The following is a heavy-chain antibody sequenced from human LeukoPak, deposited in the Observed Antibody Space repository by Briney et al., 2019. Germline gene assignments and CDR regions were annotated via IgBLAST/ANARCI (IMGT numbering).Heavy chain of an antibody. D-gene: IGHD3-9*01. CDR3: AREPISDYDILTGLV. Sequence: PSETLSLTCTVSGGSISGYYWSWIRQPPGEGLEWIGDINHSGGTDYNPSLKSRVTISVDTSKNQFSLKLSSVTAAGTAVYYCAREPISDYDILTGLVWGQGTLVTVSS. CDR2: INHSGGT. J-gene: IGHJ4*02. CDR1: GGSISGYY. V-gene: IGHV4-34*01.